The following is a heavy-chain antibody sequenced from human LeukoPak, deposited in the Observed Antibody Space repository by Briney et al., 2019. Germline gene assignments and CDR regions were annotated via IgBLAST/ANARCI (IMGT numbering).Heavy chain of an antibody. CDR3: AKGGNGYGDLKTSLYFDY. CDR1: GFTFSNYG. D-gene: IGHD4-17*01. V-gene: IGHV3-30*02. CDR2: IRYDGDST. J-gene: IGHJ4*02. Sequence: GGSLRLSCAASGFTFSNYGMHWVRQAPGKGLEWVAFIRYDGDSTHYADSVKGRFTISRDNSKNTLYLQMNSLRAEDTAVYYCAKGGNGYGDLKTSLYFDYWGQGTLVTVSS.